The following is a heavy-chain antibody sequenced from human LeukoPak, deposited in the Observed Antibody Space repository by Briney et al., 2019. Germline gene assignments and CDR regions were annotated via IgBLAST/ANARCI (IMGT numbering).Heavy chain of an antibody. J-gene: IGHJ4*02. V-gene: IGHV3-30*02. Sequence: PGGSLRLSRAASEFTFSSYNMNWVRQAPGKGLEWVAFIRYDGSNKYYADSVKGRFTISRDNSKNTLYLQMNSLRAEDTAVYYCAKDKRADLDYGDYFDYWGQGTLVTVSS. D-gene: IGHD4-17*01. CDR3: AKDKRADLDYGDYFDY. CDR2: IRYDGSNK. CDR1: EFTFSSYN.